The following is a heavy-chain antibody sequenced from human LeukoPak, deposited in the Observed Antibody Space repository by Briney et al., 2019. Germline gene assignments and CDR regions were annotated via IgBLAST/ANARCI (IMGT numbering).Heavy chain of an antibody. Sequence: GASVKVSCKASGGTFSSYAISWVRQAPGQGLEWMGGIIPIFGTANYAQKFQGRVTITADESTSTAYMELSSLRSEDTAVYYCWFSDSSSTSLDAFDIWGQGTMVTVSS. D-gene: IGHD3-22*01. CDR1: GGTFSSYA. CDR3: WFSDSSSTSLDAFDI. V-gene: IGHV1-69*13. J-gene: IGHJ3*02. CDR2: IIPIFGTA.